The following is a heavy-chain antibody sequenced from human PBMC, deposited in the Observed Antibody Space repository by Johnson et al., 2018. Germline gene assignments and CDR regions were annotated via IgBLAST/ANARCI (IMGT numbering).Heavy chain of an antibody. CDR3: ARRYDSSGYYYRPGAFEM. D-gene: IGHD3-22*01. CDR1: GFSFSQPW. J-gene: IGHJ3*02. V-gene: IGHV3-7*01. CDR2: LNQDGAEE. Sequence: VQLVQSGGGVVQPGGSLRLACAASGFSFSQPWMSWVRQAPGQGPEWVANLNQDGAEEYHLRSVKGRFTISRDNAKKSVYLQINSLRAEDTAVYYCARRYDSSGYYYRPGAFEMWGQGTRVTVSS.